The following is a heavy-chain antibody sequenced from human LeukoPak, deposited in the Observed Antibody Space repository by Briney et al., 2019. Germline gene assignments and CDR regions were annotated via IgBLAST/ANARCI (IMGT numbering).Heavy chain of an antibody. D-gene: IGHD6-19*01. V-gene: IGHV3-9*01. CDR2: ISWYSGSI. CDR3: AKDGGWRYYFGMDV. Sequence: GRSLRLSCVASGFTFDDYAMHWVRPAPGKGLEWVSGISWYSGSIGYADSVKGRFTISRDNAKNSLYLQMNSLRAEDTALYYCAKDGGWRYYFGMDVWGQGTTVTVSS. J-gene: IGHJ6*02. CDR1: GFTFDDYA.